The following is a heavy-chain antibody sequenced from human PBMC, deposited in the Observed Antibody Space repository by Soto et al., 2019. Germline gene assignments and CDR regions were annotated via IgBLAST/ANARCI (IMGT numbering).Heavy chain of an antibody. V-gene: IGHV3-23*01. Sequence: EVQLLESGGGLVQPGESLRLSCASSGFTFSSYTMAWIRQAPGKGLEWVSAISESGGDTYYADSVKGRFTISRDNPKNTLYLQMHSLRADDTAVYYCAKRGERSTWPYYFDYWGQGTLVTVSS. J-gene: IGHJ4*02. CDR3: AKRGERSTWPYYFDY. D-gene: IGHD6-13*01. CDR2: ISESGGDT. CDR1: GFTFSSYT.